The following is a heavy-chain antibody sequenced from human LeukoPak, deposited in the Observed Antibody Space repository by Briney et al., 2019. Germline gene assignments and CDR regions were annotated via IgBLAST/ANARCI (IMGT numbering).Heavy chain of an antibody. D-gene: IGHD2-2*01. J-gene: IGHJ4*02. CDR2: ISPDSAFI. CDR3: ARDGEYCSSTSCYVH. Sequence: PGGSLRLSCVGSGFTFSIDGMNWVRQAPGKGLEWVSSISPDSAFIPQADSVKGRFTISRDNAKNSLYLQMESLRVEDTAVYYCARDGEYCSSTSCYVHWGQGTLVTVSS. CDR1: GFTFSIDG. V-gene: IGHV3-21*01.